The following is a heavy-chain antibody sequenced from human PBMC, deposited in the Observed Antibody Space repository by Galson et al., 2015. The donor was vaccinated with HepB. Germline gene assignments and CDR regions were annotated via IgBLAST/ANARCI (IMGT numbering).Heavy chain of an antibody. Sequence: SLRLSCAASGFTFSSYGMHWVRQAPGKGLEWVAFISYDGSNKYYAESVKGRFTISRDNSKNTVYLQMNSLRAEDTAVYYCAKDGPCSTCYYYGMDVWGQGTTVTVSS. V-gene: IGHV3-30*18. CDR2: ISYDGSNK. CDR1: GFTFSSYG. J-gene: IGHJ6*02. D-gene: IGHD1-1*01. CDR3: AKDGPCSTCYYYGMDV.